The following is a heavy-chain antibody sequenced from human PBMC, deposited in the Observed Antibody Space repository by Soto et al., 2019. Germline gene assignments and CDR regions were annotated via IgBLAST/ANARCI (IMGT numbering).Heavy chain of an antibody. CDR2: INAGNGNT. CDR3: ARSIRWAGDY. D-gene: IGHD1-26*01. J-gene: IGHJ4*02. Sequence: QVQLVQSGAEVKKPGASVKVSCKASGYTFTSYAMHWVRQAPGQRLEWMGWINAGNGNTKYSQKFQGRVIITRDTSASTAYMELSSLGSEDTAVYYCARSIRWAGDYWGQGTLVTVSS. CDR1: GYTFTSYA. V-gene: IGHV1-3*01.